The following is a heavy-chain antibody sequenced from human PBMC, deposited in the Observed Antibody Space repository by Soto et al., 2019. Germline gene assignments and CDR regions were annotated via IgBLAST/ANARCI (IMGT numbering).Heavy chain of an antibody. CDR2: ISYGGGNA. J-gene: IGHJ6*02. V-gene: IGHV3-30*03. Sequence: GGSLRLSCAGSGFSFSNHVMHWVRQAPGKGLEWVAVISYGGGNAYYAESVKGRFTVSRDNSKNTMYIEMSSVRGDDTAVYYCARDLTVFGVLNGDSPMDVWGQGTTVTVSS. D-gene: IGHD3-3*01. CDR1: GFSFSNHV. CDR3: ARDLTVFGVLNGDSPMDV.